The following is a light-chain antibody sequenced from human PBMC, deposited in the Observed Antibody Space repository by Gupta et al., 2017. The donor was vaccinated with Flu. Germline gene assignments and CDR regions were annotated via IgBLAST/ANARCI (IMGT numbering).Light chain of an antibody. J-gene: IGKJ1*01. CDR1: ETINRD. CDR2: DAS. V-gene: IGKV3-15*01. CDR3: QEYHDGPPWT. Sequence: VMTQSPGTVSASPGERVTLSCGASETINRDLAWYQQKPGQAPRLLIYDASKRATGVPDRFSGSGSGTDFTLTISGLQSEDVAVYFCQEYHDGPPWTFGQGTKVEV.